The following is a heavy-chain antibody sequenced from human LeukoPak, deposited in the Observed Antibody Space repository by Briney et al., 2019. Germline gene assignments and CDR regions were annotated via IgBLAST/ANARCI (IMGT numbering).Heavy chain of an antibody. D-gene: IGHD3-10*01. Sequence: KTSETLSLTCTVSGASISPNYWSWIRQPPGKGLEWIGYTYYTGTTNYNPSLKSRVTISVETSKNQFSLNLGSVTAADTAVYYCARDRPGESSLDYWGQGILVTVSS. J-gene: IGHJ4*02. CDR1: GASISPNY. V-gene: IGHV4-59*01. CDR2: TYYTGTT. CDR3: ARDRPGESSLDY.